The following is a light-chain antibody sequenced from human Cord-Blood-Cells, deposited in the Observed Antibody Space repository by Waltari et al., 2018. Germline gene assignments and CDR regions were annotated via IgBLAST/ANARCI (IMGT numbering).Light chain of an antibody. CDR2: GAS. J-gene: IGKJ2*01. Sequence: EIVMTQSPATLSVSPGERATLSCRASQSVSSNLAWYQQRPGQAPRLLISGASTRATGIPARFSGSGSGTEFTLTISSLQSEDFAVYYCQQYNNWPRKGRDHMYTFGQGTKLEIK. V-gene: IGKV3-15*01. CDR1: QSVSSN. CDR3: QQYNNWPRKGRDHMYT.